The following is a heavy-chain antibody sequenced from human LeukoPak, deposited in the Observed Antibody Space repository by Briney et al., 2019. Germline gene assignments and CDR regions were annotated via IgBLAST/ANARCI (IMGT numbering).Heavy chain of an antibody. V-gene: IGHV1-69*04. CDR1: GGTFISYA. Sequence: ASVKVSCKASGGTFISYAISWVRQAPGQGLEWMGRIIPIFGIANYAQKFQGRVTITADKSTSTAYMELSSLRSEDTAVYYCARDRGDGYIWGRYFDYWGQGTLVTVSS. D-gene: IGHD5-24*01. CDR2: IIPIFGIA. CDR3: ARDRGDGYIWGRYFDY. J-gene: IGHJ4*02.